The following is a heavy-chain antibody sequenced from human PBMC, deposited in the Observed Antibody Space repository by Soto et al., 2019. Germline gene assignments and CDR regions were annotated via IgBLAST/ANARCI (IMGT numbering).Heavy chain of an antibody. CDR1: GDTFKNCV. V-gene: IGHV1-69*01. D-gene: IGHD3-10*01. J-gene: IGHJ6*02. Sequence: QVQVVQSGVEVRRPGSSVKVSCKASGDTFKNCVISWVRRAPGQGLEWMGGIIPLFGTTDFAQRFQGRLTITTDESTTTAYXEXXXXRSEDTATYYCAAELGFGKLSVVWGQGTTVIVSS. CDR2: IIPLFGTT. CDR3: AAELGFGKLSVV.